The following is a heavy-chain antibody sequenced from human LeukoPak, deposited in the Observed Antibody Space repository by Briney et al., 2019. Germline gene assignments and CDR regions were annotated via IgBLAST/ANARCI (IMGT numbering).Heavy chain of an antibody. J-gene: IGHJ4*02. CDR3: ARRAHPPCDGSYYYFDY. D-gene: IGHD1-26*01. CDR2: IYYSGST. CDR1: GGSISSYY. V-gene: IGHV4-59*08. Sequence: SSETLSLTCTVSGGSISSYYWSWIRQPPGKGLEWIGYIYYSGSTNYNPSLKSRVTISVDTSKNQFSLKLSSVTAADTAVYYCARRAHPPCDGSYYYFDYWGQGTLVTVSS.